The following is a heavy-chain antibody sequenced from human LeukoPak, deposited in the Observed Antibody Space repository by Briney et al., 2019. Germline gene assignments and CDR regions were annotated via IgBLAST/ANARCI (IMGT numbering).Heavy chain of an antibody. D-gene: IGHD3-10*01. CDR1: GFTFSDHY. J-gene: IGHJ4*02. CDR3: VALIRGLGY. Sequence: GGSLRLSCAASGFTFSDHYMDWVRQAPGKGLDWISRSRNRAHSYSTEYAASVKGRFTVSRADSENSLYLQMNSLNTDDTAVYYCVALIRGLGYWGQGTLVTVSS. CDR2: SRNRAHSYST. V-gene: IGHV3-72*01.